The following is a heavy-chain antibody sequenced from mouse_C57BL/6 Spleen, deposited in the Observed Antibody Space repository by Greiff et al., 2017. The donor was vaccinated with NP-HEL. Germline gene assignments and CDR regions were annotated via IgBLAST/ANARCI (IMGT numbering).Heavy chain of an antibody. V-gene: IGHV5-17*01. J-gene: IGHJ4*01. CDR1: GFTFSDYG. CDR2: ISSGSSTI. D-gene: IGHD3-2*02. CDR3: ATRQLRLHYAMDY. Sequence: EVMLVESGGGLVKPGGSLKLSCAASGFTFSDYGMHWVRQAPEKGLEWVAYISSGSSTIYYADTVKGRFTISRDNAKNTLFLQMTSLRSEDTAMYYCATRQLRLHYAMDYWGQGTSVTVSS.